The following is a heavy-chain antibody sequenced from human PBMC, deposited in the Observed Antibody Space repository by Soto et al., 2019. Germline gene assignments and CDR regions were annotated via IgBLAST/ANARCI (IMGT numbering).Heavy chain of an antibody. CDR1: GGSISSGGYY. CDR3: ASRPNYYYYGMDV. CDR2: IYYSGST. J-gene: IGHJ6*02. V-gene: IGHV4-31*03. Sequence: PSETLSLTCTVSGGSISSGGYYWSWIRQHPGKGLEWIGYIYYSGSTYYNPSLKSRVTISVDTSKNQFSLKLSSVTAADTAVYYCASRPNYYYYGMDVWGQGTTVTVSS.